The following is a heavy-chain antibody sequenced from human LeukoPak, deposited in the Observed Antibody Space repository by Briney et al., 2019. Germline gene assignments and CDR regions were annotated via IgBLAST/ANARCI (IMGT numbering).Heavy chain of an antibody. D-gene: IGHD1-1*01. J-gene: IGHJ3*02. Sequence: GGSLRLSCAASGFTLSSYAMSWVRQAPGKGLEWVSGISVTGISTYNADSVKGRFTISRDNSNNTRYLQMNSLRAEDTAVYYCAKAITNKDAFDIWGQGTMVTVSS. CDR1: GFTLSSYA. V-gene: IGHV3-23*01. CDR2: ISVTGIST. CDR3: AKAITNKDAFDI.